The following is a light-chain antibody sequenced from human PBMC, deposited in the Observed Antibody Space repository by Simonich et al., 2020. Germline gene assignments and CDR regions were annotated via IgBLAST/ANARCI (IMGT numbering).Light chain of an antibody. J-gene: IGLJ2*01. CDR1: SGSIASNS. CDR2: YDN. Sequence: NFMLTQPHSVSESPGKTVTISCTRSSGSIASNSVQWYQQRPGSSPPPVIDYDNQRPSGVPDRFSGSIDSSSNSASLTISGLKTEDEADYYCQSYDSSNVVFGGGTKLTVL. V-gene: IGLV6-57*01. CDR3: QSYDSSNVV.